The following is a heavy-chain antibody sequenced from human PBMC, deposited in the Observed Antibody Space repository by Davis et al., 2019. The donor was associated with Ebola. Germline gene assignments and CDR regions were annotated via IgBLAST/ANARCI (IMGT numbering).Heavy chain of an antibody. V-gene: IGHV3-73*01. J-gene: IGHJ4*02. D-gene: IGHD3-10*02. CDR2: IRSKANSYAT. Sequence: GESLKISCAASGFTFSGSAMHWVRQASGKGLEWVGRIRSKANSYATAYAASVKGRFTISRDDSKNTAYLQMNSLKTEDTAVYYCICSQQPFDYWGQGTLVTASS. CDR3: ICSQQPFDY. CDR1: GFTFSGSA.